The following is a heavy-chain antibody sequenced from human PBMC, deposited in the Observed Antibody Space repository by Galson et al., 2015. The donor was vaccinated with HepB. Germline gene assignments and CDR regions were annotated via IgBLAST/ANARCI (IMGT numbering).Heavy chain of an antibody. D-gene: IGHD6-19*01. V-gene: IGHV3-23*01. J-gene: IGHJ1*01. CDR1: GFTFSRYA. CDR2: ITSNGGRT. Sequence: LRLSCAASGFTFSRYAMTWVRQAPGKGLEWISSITSNGGRTFYTNSVKGRFTISRDNSRNTVYLQMNSLRVEDTAVYYCATRSGASGWYSYFQHWGQGTLVTVSS. CDR3: ATRSGASGWYSYFQH.